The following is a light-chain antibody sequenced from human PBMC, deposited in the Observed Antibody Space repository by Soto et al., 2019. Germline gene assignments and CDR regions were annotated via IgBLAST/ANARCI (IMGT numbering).Light chain of an antibody. Sequence: EIVLTQSPGTLSLSPGERATLSCRASQSVSSSYLAWYQQKPGQAPRLLIYGASSRATGIPDRFSGSGSGTGFTLTISRLEPEDFAVYYCQQYGSSSTFGQGTKV. V-gene: IGKV3-20*01. CDR1: QSVSSSY. CDR2: GAS. J-gene: IGKJ1*01. CDR3: QQYGSSST.